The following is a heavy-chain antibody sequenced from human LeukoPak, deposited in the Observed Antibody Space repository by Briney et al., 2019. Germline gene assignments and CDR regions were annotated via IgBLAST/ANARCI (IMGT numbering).Heavy chain of an antibody. CDR2: ISGSGGST. V-gene: IGHV3-23*01. CDR1: GFTVSSNY. Sequence: PGGSLRLSCAASGFTVSSNYMSWVRQAPGKGLEWVSAISGSGGSTYYADSVKGRFTISRDNSKNTLYLQMNSLRAEDTAVYYCAKGADYYDSSGYIWGQGTLVTVSS. CDR3: AKGADYYDSSGYI. J-gene: IGHJ4*02. D-gene: IGHD3-22*01.